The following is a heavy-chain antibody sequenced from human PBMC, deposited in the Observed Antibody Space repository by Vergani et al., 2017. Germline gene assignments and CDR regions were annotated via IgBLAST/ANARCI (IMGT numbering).Heavy chain of an antibody. V-gene: IGHV5-51*01. D-gene: IGHD1-1*01. CDR2: IYPADSDT. J-gene: IGHJ4*02. CDR1: EYSFVNYW. CDR3: ARHTTYTDS. Sequence: EVQLVQSGAEVQKPGESLKISCKGSEYSFVNYWIGWVRQMPGKGLEWMGIIYPADSDTRYSPSFQGQVTISADKSISTAFLQWDSLKASDTALYYCARHTTYTDSWGQGTLVTVSS.